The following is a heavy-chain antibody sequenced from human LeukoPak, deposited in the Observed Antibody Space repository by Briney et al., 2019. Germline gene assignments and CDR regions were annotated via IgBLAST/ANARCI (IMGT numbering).Heavy chain of an antibody. CDR1: GFTVSSNS. Sequence: GGSLRLSCAASGFTVSSNSMSWGRQAPGKGLEWVSIIYSGGSTYNADSVKGRFTISRDNSKNTLYLQMNSLRAEDTAVYYCAREGTVRGQGTLVTVSS. CDR2: IYSGGST. D-gene: IGHD4-11*01. V-gene: IGHV3-66*01. J-gene: IGHJ4*02. CDR3: AREGTV.